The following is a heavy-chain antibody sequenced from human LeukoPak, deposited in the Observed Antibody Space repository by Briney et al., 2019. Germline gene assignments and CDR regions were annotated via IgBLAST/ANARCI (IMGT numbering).Heavy chain of an antibody. CDR2: IRYDGSNK. J-gene: IGHJ4*02. Sequence: GGSLRLSCAASGFTFSSYGMHWVRQAPGKGLEWVAFIRYDGSNKYYADSVKGRFTISRDNSKNTLYLQMNSLRAEDTAVYYCAKGESSGWYRGVVDYWGQGTLVTVSS. CDR1: GFTFSSYG. V-gene: IGHV3-30*02. D-gene: IGHD6-19*01. CDR3: AKGESSGWYRGVVDY.